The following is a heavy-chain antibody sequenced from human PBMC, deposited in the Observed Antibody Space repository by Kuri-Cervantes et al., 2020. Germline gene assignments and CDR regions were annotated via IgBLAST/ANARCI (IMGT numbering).Heavy chain of an antibody. CDR3: AKERGGYYGSVSPPRAFDF. Sequence: LSLTCAASGFTFSSNAMHWVRQAPGKGLEWVAVVSYDGSNKYYADSVKGRFTISRDNSKNTLYLQMNSLRAEDTAVYYCAKERGGYYGSVSPPRAFDFWGQGTLVTVSS. CDR2: VSYDGSNK. D-gene: IGHD3-10*01. V-gene: IGHV3-30-3*01. J-gene: IGHJ4*02. CDR1: GFTFSSNA.